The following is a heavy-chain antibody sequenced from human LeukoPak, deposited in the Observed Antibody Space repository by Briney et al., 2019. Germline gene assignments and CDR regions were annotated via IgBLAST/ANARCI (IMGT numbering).Heavy chain of an antibody. Sequence: GGSLRLSCAASGFTFSSYSMNWVRQAPGKGLEWVSSISSSSYIYYADSVKGRFTISRDNAKNSLYLQTNSLRAEDTAVYYCARDYYYDSSGYKFDYWGQGTLVTVSS. CDR2: ISSSSYI. J-gene: IGHJ4*02. V-gene: IGHV3-21*01. CDR1: GFTFSSYS. CDR3: ARDYYYDSSGYKFDY. D-gene: IGHD3-22*01.